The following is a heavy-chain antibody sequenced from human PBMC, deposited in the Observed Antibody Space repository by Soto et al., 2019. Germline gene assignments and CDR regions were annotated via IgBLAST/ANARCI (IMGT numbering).Heavy chain of an antibody. CDR2: ISGSGGST. Sequence: GGSLRLSCAASGFTFSTYAMSWVRQAPGKGLEWVSAISGSGGSTYYADSVKGRFTISRDNSKNTLYLQMNSLRAEDTAVYYCAKDYYGSGTAYMDVWGKGTTVTVSS. CDR3: AKDYYGSGTAYMDV. CDR1: GFTFSTYA. J-gene: IGHJ6*03. D-gene: IGHD3-10*01. V-gene: IGHV3-23*01.